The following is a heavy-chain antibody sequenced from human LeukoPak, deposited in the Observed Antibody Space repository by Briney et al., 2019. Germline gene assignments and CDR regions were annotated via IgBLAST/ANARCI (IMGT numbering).Heavy chain of an antibody. CDR2: IYYSGST. J-gene: IGHJ4*02. V-gene: IGHV4-39*01. CDR1: GGSISSYY. Sequence: SETLSLTCTVSGGSISSYYWNWIRQPPGKGLEWIGSIYYSGSTYNPSLKSRVTISVDTSKKQFSLNLSSVTAADTAVYYCARHVLRRGPWFFEYWGQGTLVTVSS. D-gene: IGHD4-17*01. CDR3: ARHVLRRGPWFFEY.